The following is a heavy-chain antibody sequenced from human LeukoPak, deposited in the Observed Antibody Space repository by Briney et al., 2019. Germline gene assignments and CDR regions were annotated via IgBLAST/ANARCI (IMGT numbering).Heavy chain of an antibody. CDR1: GGSFSGYY. D-gene: IGHD5-12*01. CDR3: ARYPYSDSGVWQAFDY. V-gene: IGHV4-34*01. J-gene: IGHJ4*02. CDR2: INHSGST. Sequence: SETLSLTCAVYGGSFSGYYWSWIRQPPGKGLEWIGEINHSGSTNYNPSLKSRVTISVDTSKNQFSLKLTSVTAADTAVYYCARYPYSDSGVWQAFDYWGQGTLVTVSS.